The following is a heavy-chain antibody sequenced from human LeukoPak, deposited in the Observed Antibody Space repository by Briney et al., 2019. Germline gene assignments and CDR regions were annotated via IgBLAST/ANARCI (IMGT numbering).Heavy chain of an antibody. CDR1: GFTLSRYA. Sequence: GGSLSPACAASGFTLSRYAMSWVRQAPGKGLEWVSAISGRGGTTYYADSVKGRCTISRDNSKNTLYLQMNSLRAEDTAVYYCAKDKALGQWLASRDVFFIWGQGTMVTVSS. V-gene: IGHV3-23*01. CDR3: AKDKALGQWLASRDVFFI. D-gene: IGHD6-19*01. J-gene: IGHJ3*02. CDR2: ISGRGGTT.